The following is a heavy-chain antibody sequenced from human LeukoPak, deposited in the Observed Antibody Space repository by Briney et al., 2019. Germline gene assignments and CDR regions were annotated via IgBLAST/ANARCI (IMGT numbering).Heavy chain of an antibody. D-gene: IGHD4-23*01. CDR3: ARYSVVTPWVAFDI. CDR2: INPDSGGT. Sequence: ASVKVSCKASGYTFTGYYMHWVRQAPGQGLEWMGWINPDSGGTNYAQKFQGRVTVTRDTSISTAYMELSRLRSDDTAVYYCARYSVVTPWVAFDIWGQGTMVTVSS. V-gene: IGHV1-2*02. J-gene: IGHJ3*02. CDR1: GYTFTGYY.